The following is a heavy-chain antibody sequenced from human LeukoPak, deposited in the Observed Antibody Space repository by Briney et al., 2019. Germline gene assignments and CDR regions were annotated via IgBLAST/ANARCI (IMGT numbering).Heavy chain of an antibody. CDR3: ASGYCSGGSCYRWFDY. D-gene: IGHD2-15*01. CDR2: IWYDGSNK. CDR1: GFPFSSYG. V-gene: IGHV3-33*08. Sequence: GGSLRLSCAASGFPFSSYGMHWVRQAPGKGLEWVAVIWYDGSNKYYADSVKGRFTISRDNSKNTLYLQMNSLRAEDTAVYYCASGYCSGGSCYRWFDYWGQGTLVTVSS. J-gene: IGHJ4*02.